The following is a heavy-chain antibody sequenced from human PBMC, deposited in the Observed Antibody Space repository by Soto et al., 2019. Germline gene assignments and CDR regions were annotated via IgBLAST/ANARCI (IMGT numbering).Heavy chain of an antibody. CDR2: IYYSGST. J-gene: IGHJ6*02. CDR1: GGSISSGDYY. V-gene: IGHV4-30-4*01. CDR3: ARGEGRSSWYRYYYYYGMDV. Sequence: PSETLSLTCTVSGGSISSGDYYWSWIRQPPGKGLEWIGYIYYSGSTYYNPSLKSRVTISVDTSKNQFSLKLSSVTAADTAVYYCARGEGRSSWYRYYYYYGMDVWGQGTTVTVSS. D-gene: IGHD6-13*01.